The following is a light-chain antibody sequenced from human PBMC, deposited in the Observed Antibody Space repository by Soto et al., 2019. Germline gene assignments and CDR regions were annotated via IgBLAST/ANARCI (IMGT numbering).Light chain of an antibody. V-gene: IGKV3-15*01. Sequence: EIVMTQSPATLSVSPGERSTLACRSSRSVRSNLAWYQQKPGQAPRLVIYAASTRATGIPDRFSGSVSGTEFTLTISSLQSEDFAVYYCQQYNEWPPFTFGQGTRLEI. J-gene: IGKJ5*01. CDR3: QQYNEWPPFT. CDR2: AAS. CDR1: RSVRSN.